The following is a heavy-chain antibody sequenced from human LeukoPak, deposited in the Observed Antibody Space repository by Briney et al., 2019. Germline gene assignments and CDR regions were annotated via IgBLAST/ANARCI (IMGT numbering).Heavy chain of an antibody. J-gene: IGHJ4*02. V-gene: IGHV3-30*18. CDR3: AKDEWIQLSSPGCAVDY. CDR1: GFTFSSYG. Sequence: GGSLRLSCAASGFTFSSYGMHWVRQAPGKGLEWVAVISYDGSNKYYADSVKGRFTISRDNSKNTLYLQMNSLRAEDTAVYYCAKDEWIQLSSPGCAVDYWGQGTLVTVSS. D-gene: IGHD5-18*01. CDR2: ISYDGSNK.